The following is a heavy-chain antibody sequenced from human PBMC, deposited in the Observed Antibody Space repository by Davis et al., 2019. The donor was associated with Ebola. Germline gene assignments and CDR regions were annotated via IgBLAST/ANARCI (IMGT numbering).Heavy chain of an antibody. D-gene: IGHD4-17*01. CDR3: AKDGDYRPFDY. V-gene: IGHV3-7*03. Sequence: GGSLRLSCAVSGFNFNTHEMNWVRQAPGKGLEWVANIKQDGSEKYYVDSVKGRFTISRDNSKNTLYLQMNNLRAEDTAVYYCAKDGDYRPFDYWGQGTLVTVSS. J-gene: IGHJ4*02. CDR1: GFNFNTHE. CDR2: IKQDGSEK.